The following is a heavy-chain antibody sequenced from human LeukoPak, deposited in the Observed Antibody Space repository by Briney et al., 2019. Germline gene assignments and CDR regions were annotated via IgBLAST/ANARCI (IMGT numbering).Heavy chain of an antibody. D-gene: IGHD6-13*01. J-gene: IGHJ6*02. Sequence: SVKVSCKASGGTFSSYTISWVQQAPGQGLEWMGRIIPILGIANYAQKFQGRVTITADKSTSTAYMELSSLRSEDTAVYYCATTAGAAGGYYGMDVWGQGTTVTVSS. CDR2: IIPILGIA. V-gene: IGHV1-69*02. CDR1: GGTFSSYT. CDR3: ATTAGAAGGYYGMDV.